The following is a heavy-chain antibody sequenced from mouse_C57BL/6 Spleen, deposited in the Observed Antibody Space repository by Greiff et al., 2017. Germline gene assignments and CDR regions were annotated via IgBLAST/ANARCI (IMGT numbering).Heavy chain of an antibody. D-gene: IGHD2-4*01. CDR2: ISYDGSN. CDR1: GYSITSGYY. V-gene: IGHV3-6*01. CDR3: AREIYYDYSFYAMDY. J-gene: IGHJ4*01. Sequence: VQLQQSGPGLVKPSQSLSLTCSVTGYSITSGYYWNWIRQFPGNKLEWMGYISYDGSNNYNPSLKNRISITRDTSKNQFFLKLNSVTTEDTATYYCAREIYYDYSFYAMDYWGQGTSVTVSS.